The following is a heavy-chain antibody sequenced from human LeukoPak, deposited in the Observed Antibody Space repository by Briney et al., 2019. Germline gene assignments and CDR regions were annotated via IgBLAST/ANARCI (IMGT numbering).Heavy chain of an antibody. CDR3: ARATQSYYYYLDV. D-gene: IGHD2-15*01. V-gene: IGHV3-43*01. CDR2: IRWDGGST. J-gene: IGHJ6*03. CDR1: RFTFSNYW. Sequence: GGSLRLSCSASRFTFSNYWMTWVRHAPGKGLEWVSLIRWDGGSTYYADSVKGRFTISRDNSKNSLYLQMNSLRTEDTAFYYCARATQSYYYYLDVWGTGTTVTVSS.